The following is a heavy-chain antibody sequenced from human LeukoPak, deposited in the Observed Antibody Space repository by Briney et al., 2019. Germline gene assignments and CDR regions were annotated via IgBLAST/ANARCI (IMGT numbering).Heavy chain of an antibody. V-gene: IGHV4-38-2*02. CDR2: IYHSGST. D-gene: IGHD1-26*01. CDR1: GYSISSGYF. Sequence: PSETLSLTCTVSGYSISSGYFWGWIRQPPGEGLEWIGSIYHSGSTYYNPSLKSRVTISEDTSKNQFSLKLSSVTAADTAVYYCARVVVGATGDYWGQGTLVTVSS. J-gene: IGHJ4*02. CDR3: ARVVVGATGDY.